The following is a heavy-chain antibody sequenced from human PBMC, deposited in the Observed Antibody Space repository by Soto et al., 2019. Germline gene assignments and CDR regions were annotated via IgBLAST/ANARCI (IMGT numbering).Heavy chain of an antibody. V-gene: IGHV3-74*01. CDR3: ARSPGGYYID. D-gene: IGHD3-9*01. CDR1: GFSFSSYW. CDR2: INTDGSST. Sequence: EVQLVESGGGLVQPGGSLRLSCADSGFSFSSYWMHWVRQGPGKGLVWVSRINTDGSSTNYADSVKGLFTISRDNAKNTVYLQMNSLRAEDPAVYYCARSPGGYYIDWGQGTMVTVSS. J-gene: IGHJ3*01.